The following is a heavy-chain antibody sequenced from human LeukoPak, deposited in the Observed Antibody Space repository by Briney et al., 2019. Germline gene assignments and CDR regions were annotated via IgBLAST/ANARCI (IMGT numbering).Heavy chain of an antibody. J-gene: IGHJ4*02. CDR2: IYYSGST. CDR3: ARRSIVGRYYGSGSRREYYFDY. V-gene: IGHV4-59*08. CDR1: GGSISSYY. Sequence: SETLSLTCTVSGGSISSYYWSWIRQPPGKGLEWIGYIYYSGSTNYNPSLKSRVTISVDMSKNQFSLKLSSVTAADTAVYYCARRSIVGRYYGSGSRREYYFDYWGQGTLVTVSS. D-gene: IGHD3-10*01.